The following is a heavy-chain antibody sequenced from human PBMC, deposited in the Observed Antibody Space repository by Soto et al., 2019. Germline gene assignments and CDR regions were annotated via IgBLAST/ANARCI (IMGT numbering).Heavy chain of an antibody. CDR2: IIPMFGTP. V-gene: IGHV1-69*06. CDR1: GGTFSTSA. Sequence: QVQLVPSWAEVRKTGSSVKVSCKVSGGTFSTSAISWVRQAPGQGLEWMGGIIPMFGTPNYAQKFQGRVTITSDKTKNTAYMELNRLTSEDTAEYYCARAAGYHYDSSGYQYWYFDLWGRGTLVTVSS. D-gene: IGHD3-22*01. J-gene: IGHJ2*01. CDR3: ARAAGYHYDSSGYQYWYFDL.